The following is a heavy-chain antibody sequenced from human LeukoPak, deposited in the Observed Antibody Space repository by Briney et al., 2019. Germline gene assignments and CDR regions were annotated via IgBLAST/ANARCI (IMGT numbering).Heavy chain of an antibody. CDR3: GRDPKLGIRGYTYIDF. Sequence: ASVKVSCKTSGYTFTTYAISWVRQAPGQGLEWMGWINTNTGNPTYAQGFFTGRYVFSLDTSVNTAYLQITGLKADDTAVYYCGRDPKLGIRGYTYIDFWGQGTLVTVAS. J-gene: IGHJ4*02. D-gene: IGHD5-18*01. CDR2: INTNTGNP. V-gene: IGHV7-4-1*02. CDR1: GYTFTTYA.